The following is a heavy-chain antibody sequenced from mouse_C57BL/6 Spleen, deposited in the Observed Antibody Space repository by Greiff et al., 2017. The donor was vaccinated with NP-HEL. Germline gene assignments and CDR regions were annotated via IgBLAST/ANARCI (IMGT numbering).Heavy chain of an antibody. V-gene: IGHV1-50*01. CDR1: GYTFTSYW. Sequence: QVHVKQSGAELVKPGASVKLSCKASGYTFTSYWMQWVKQRPGQGLEWIGEIDPSDSYTNYNQKFKGKATLTVDTSSSTAYMQLSSLTSEDSAVYYCARRGYYGSSPHYWGQGTTLTVSS. CDR2: IDPSDSYT. CDR3: ARRGYYGSSPHY. J-gene: IGHJ2*01. D-gene: IGHD1-1*01.